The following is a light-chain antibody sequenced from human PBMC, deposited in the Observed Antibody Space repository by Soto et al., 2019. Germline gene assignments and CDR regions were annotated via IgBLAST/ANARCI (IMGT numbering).Light chain of an antibody. J-gene: IGKJ4*01. Sequence: IPMTQSPSFVSASAGDTVTITCRASQGISDWLAWYQQKPGKAPTLLIYGASTLQNGVPSRFSGSGSGAEFTLTIRSLQPEDFAVYYCQNTDSFPVTFGGGTKV. CDR3: QNTDSFPVT. CDR1: QGISDW. CDR2: GAS. V-gene: IGKV1-12*01.